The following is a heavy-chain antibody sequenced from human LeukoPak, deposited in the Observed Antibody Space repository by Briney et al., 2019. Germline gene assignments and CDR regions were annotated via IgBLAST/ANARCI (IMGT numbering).Heavy chain of an antibody. CDR1: GGSISSYY. CDR3: ARSPSEAGNPYNYGMDV. D-gene: IGHD4-23*01. Sequence: PSETLSLTCTVSGGSISSYYWSWIRQPPGKGLEWIGYIYYSGSTNYNPSLKSRVTISVDTSKNQFSLKLSSVTAADTAVYYCARSPSEAGNPYNYGMDVWGQGTTVTVSS. CDR2: IYYSGST. J-gene: IGHJ6*02. V-gene: IGHV4-59*01.